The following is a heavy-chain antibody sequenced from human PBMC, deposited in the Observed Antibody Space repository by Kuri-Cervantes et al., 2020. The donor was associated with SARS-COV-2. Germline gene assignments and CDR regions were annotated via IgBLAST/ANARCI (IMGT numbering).Heavy chain of an antibody. J-gene: IGHJ5*02. CDR3: AREDPSDNWFDP. V-gene: IGHV3-30*09. CDR1: GFLFSASA. CDR2: ISYEGSNK. Sequence: GESLKISCEVSGFLFSASAIHWVRQGSGKGLEWVASISYEGSNKHYADSVKDRFAISRDYSRDTLYLQMNSLRAEDTAVYYCAREDPSDNWFDPWGQGTLVTVSS.